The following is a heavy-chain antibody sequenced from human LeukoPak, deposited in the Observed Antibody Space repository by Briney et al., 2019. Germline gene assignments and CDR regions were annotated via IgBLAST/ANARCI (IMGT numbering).Heavy chain of an antibody. J-gene: IGHJ4*02. CDR3: AKDLRTYGSGSYCYDY. CDR1: GFTFSSYA. CDR2: ISGSGGST. D-gene: IGHD3-10*01. V-gene: IGHV3-23*01. Sequence: GGSLRLSCAASGFTFSSYAMSWVRQAPGKGLEWVSAISGSGGSTYYADSAKGRLTISRDNSKNTLYLQMNSLRAEDTAVYYCAKDLRTYGSGSYCYDYWGQGTLVTVSS.